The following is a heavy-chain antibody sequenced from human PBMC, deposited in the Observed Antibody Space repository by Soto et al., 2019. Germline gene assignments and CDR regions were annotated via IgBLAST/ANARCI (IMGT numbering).Heavy chain of an antibody. V-gene: IGHV1-2*02. J-gene: IGHJ6*02. CDR3: SKGLWTVGQCSGGTCYDGMDV. D-gene: IGHD2-15*01. CDR1: GYSFTGFW. Sequence: QVQLMQSGAEVEKPGASVKVSCEASGYSFTGFWIHWVRQAPGQGLEWMGWINPKSGVTNYAQKFQGRVTMTRDTSINTVYMELSSLQPDDTAVYYCSKGLWTVGQCSGGTCYDGMDVWGQETTVTVSS. CDR2: INPKSGVT.